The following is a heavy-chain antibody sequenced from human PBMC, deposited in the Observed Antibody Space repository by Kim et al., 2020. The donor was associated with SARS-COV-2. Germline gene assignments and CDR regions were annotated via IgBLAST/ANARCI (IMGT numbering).Heavy chain of an antibody. J-gene: IGHJ4*02. Sequence: DKADSVNARFSISRDNAENALYLQMNSLRAEDTAVYYCARVYSGSHHFDYWGQGTLVTVSS. D-gene: IGHD1-1*01. CDR3: ARVYSGSHHFDY. V-gene: IGHV3-21*01.